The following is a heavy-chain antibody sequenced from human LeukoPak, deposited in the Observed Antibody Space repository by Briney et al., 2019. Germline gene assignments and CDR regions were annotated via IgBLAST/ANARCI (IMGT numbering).Heavy chain of an antibody. CDR2: ITPTLGTS. V-gene: IGHV1-69*08. D-gene: IGHD3-10*01. Sequence: SVKVSCKTSGSGFSSFSLSWVRQAPGQGLEWMGRITPTLGTSKYAQKFQGRVTITADKSTTTAFMELSSLTTEDTAVYYCARGPRGAMDVWGQGTTVIVS. CDR3: ARGPRGAMDV. J-gene: IGHJ6*02. CDR1: GSGFSSFS.